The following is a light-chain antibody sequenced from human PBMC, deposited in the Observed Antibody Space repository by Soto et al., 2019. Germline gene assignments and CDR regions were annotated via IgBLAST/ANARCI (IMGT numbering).Light chain of an antibody. CDR2: GNS. V-gene: IGLV1-40*01. CDR1: SSNIGAGYD. J-gene: IGLJ1*01. CDR3: QSYDSSRSGV. Sequence: QSVLTQPPSVSGAPGQRVTISCTGSSSNIGAGYDVHWYQQLPGTAPKLLIYGNSNRPSGVPDRFSGSKSGTSASLAITGLQAEDEADYYCQSYDSSRSGVFGTGTKLTV.